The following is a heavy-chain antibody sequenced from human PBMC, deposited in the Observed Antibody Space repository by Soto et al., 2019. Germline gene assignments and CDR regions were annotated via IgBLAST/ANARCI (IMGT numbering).Heavy chain of an antibody. Sequence: EVQLVESGGGLVQPGGSLRLSCAASGFTVSSKYMTWVRQAPGKGLEWVSIIYSGGTTYYADSVKGRFTVSRDNSKNTVYLQMNNLRVEDTAVYYCARSRYGDGDCFDPWGQGTLLTVSS. V-gene: IGHV3-66*01. D-gene: IGHD4-17*01. CDR3: ARSRYGDGDCFDP. J-gene: IGHJ5*02. CDR2: IYSGGTT. CDR1: GFTVSSKY.